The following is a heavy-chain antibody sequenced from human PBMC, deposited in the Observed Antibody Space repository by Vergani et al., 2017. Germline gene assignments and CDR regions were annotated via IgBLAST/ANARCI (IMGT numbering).Heavy chain of an antibody. CDR2: INPNSGGT. D-gene: IGHD7-27*01. J-gene: IGHJ5*02. CDR1: GYTFTGYY. Sequence: QVQLVQSGAEVKKPGASVMVSCKASGYTFTGYYMHWVRQAPGQGLEWMGWINPNSGGTNYAQKFQGRVTMTRDTSISTAYMEQSRLRSDDTAVYYCARDRTTLLTGVGNWFDPWGQGTLVTVSS. V-gene: IGHV1-2*02. CDR3: ARDRTTLLTGVGNWFDP.